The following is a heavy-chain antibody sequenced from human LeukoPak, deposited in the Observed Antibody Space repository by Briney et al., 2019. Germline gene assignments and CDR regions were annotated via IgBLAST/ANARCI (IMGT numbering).Heavy chain of an antibody. D-gene: IGHD4-17*01. Sequence: GGSLRLSCAASGFTFSSYAMNWVRQAPGKGLEWVSSISASGGSTHYADSVKGRFTISRDNSRNTLDLQMNSLRAEDTAVYYCARLGARQMLEYWGQGTLVTVSS. CDR2: ISASGGST. J-gene: IGHJ4*02. V-gene: IGHV3-23*01. CDR1: GFTFSSYA. CDR3: ARLGARQMLEY.